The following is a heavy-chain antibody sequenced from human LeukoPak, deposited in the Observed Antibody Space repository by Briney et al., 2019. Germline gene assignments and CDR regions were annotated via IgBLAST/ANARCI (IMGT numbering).Heavy chain of an antibody. Sequence: GGSLRLSCAASGFTFSSYGMNWVRQAPGKGLEWVSYISRSSSTIHYADSVKGRFTISRDNAKNSLYLQMNSLGAEDTAVYYCARGPVAGSGPKYYFDYWGQGTLVTVSS. V-gene: IGHV3-48*01. CDR3: ARGPVAGSGPKYYFDY. CDR2: ISRSSSTI. D-gene: IGHD6-19*01. CDR1: GFTFSSYG. J-gene: IGHJ4*02.